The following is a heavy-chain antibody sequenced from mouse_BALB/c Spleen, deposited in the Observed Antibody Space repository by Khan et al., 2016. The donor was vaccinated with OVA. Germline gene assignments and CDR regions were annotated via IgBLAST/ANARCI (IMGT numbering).Heavy chain of an antibody. J-gene: IGHJ3*01. V-gene: IGHV1S132*01. Sequence: QVQLKESGAELVKPGASVKLSCKTSGYTFLTSYWIQWVKQRPGQGLGWMGQICPGSGTTYYNENYKGKAIPTGDTSASTAYMQLSSLTSNDSAVYFCARGYFGDYEFVYWGQGTLVTVSP. CDR3: ARGYFGDYEFVY. CDR1: GYTFLTSYW. D-gene: IGHD2-13*01. CDR2: ICPGSGTT.